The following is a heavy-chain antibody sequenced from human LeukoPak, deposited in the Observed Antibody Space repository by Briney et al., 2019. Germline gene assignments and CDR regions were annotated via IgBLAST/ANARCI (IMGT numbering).Heavy chain of an antibody. Sequence: GGSLRLSCAASGFTFSTYWMSWVRQAPGKGLEWVANIKQDVSEKNYVDSVKGRFTISRDNAKNSLYLQMNSLRAEDTAVYYCAKGESVLMVYATDYWGQGTLVTVSS. CDR2: IKQDVSEK. CDR3: AKGESVLMVYATDY. D-gene: IGHD2-8*01. CDR1: GFTFSTYW. J-gene: IGHJ4*02. V-gene: IGHV3-7*03.